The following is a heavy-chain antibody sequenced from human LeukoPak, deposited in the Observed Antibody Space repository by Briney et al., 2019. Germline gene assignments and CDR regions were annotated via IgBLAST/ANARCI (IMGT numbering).Heavy chain of an antibody. CDR2: INHSGST. J-gene: IGHJ4*02. CDR1: GGSISSGDYY. Sequence: PSETLSLTCTVSGGSISSGDYYWSWIRQPPGKGLEWIGEINHSGSTNYNPSLKSRVTISVDTSKNQFSLKLSSVTAADTAVYYCARLLKRVPSGYDNLDYWGQGTLVTVSS. D-gene: IGHD5-12*01. CDR3: ARLLKRVPSGYDNLDY. V-gene: IGHV4-39*07.